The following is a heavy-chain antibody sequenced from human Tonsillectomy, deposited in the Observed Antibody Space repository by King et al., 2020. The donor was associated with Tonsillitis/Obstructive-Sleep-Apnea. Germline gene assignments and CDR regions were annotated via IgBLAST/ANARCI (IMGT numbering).Heavy chain of an antibody. Sequence: QLVQSGAEVKKPGESLRISCKGSGYSFTSYWISWVRQMPGKGLEWMGRIDPSDSYTNYSPSFQGHVTISADKSISTAYLQWSSLKGSDTAMYYCARLPSEYSSGWYGGKKCYWGQGTLVTVSS. CDR3: ARLPSEYSSGWYGGKKCY. D-gene: IGHD6-19*01. CDR2: IDPSDSYT. CDR1: GYSFTSYW. J-gene: IGHJ4*02. V-gene: IGHV5-10-1*03.